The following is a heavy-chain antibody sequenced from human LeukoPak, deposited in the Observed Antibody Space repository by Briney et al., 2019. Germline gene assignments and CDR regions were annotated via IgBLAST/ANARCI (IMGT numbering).Heavy chain of an antibody. CDR1: GFTFSSHS. D-gene: IGHD3-3*01. CDR2: ISSGSSAR. CDR3: ARMSGSRLPGY. J-gene: IGHJ4*02. Sequence: GGSLRLSCAASGFTFSSHSMNWVRQTPGKRLEWVSYISSGSSARYYADSVKGRFTISRDDARNSLYLQMNSLRAEDTAVYYCARMSGSRLPGYWGQGTLVTVSS. V-gene: IGHV3-48*01.